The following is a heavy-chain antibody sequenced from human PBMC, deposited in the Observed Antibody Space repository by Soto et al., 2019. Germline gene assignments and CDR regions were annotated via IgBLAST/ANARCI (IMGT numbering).Heavy chain of an antibody. CDR1: GFTVSSNY. V-gene: IGHV3-66*01. CDR3: TTAGYYDSSGYYYDLGDFDY. J-gene: IGHJ4*02. CDR2: IYSGGTT. D-gene: IGHD3-22*01. Sequence: HPGGSLRLSCAASGFTVSSNYMSWVRQAPGKGLEWVSVIYSGGTTDYAAPVKGRFTISRDDSKNTLYLQMNSLKTEDTAVYYCTTAGYYDSSGYYYDLGDFDYWGQGTLVTVSS.